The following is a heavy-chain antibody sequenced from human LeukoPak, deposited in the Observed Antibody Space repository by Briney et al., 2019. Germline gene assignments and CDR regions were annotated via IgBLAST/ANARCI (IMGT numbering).Heavy chain of an antibody. V-gene: IGHV1-2*02. CDR3: AREVVRGVEYYFDY. CDR1: GYTFTGYY. J-gene: IGHJ4*02. D-gene: IGHD3-10*01. Sequence: ASVKVSCKASGYTFTGYYMHWVRQAPGQGLEWMGWINPNSGGTNYAQKFQGRVTMTRDTSISTAYMELSRLRSDDTAVFYCAREVVRGVEYYFDYWGQGTLVTVSS. CDR2: INPNSGGT.